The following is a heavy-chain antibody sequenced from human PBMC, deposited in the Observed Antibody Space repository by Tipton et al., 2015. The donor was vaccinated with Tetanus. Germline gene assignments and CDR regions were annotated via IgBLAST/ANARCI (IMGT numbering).Heavy chain of an antibody. V-gene: IGHV3-15*07. D-gene: IGHD1-26*01. J-gene: IGHJ4*02. CDR3: ATSGIVGAGYRVDY. CDR1: GLFFKNAW. CDR2: NKNKAAGGTT. Sequence: SLRLSCATSGLFFKNAWMHWVRQAPGKGLEWVGRNKNKAAGGTTGYSARVKDRFSIPRDDLKDTLFLQRNSLKNEDTAGYYCATSGIVGAGYRVDYGGRGTLVVGSS.